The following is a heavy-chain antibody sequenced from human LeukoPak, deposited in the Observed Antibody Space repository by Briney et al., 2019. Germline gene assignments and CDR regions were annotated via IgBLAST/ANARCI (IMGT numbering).Heavy chain of an antibody. CDR3: ARDEDYSGSYYDYFDY. CDR1: GFTFSSYG. CDR2: IWYDGSNK. D-gene: IGHD1-26*01. J-gene: IGHJ4*02. V-gene: IGHV3-33*01. Sequence: GGSLRLSCAASGFTFSSYGMHWVRQAPGKGLEWVAVIWYDGSNKYYADSVKGRFTISRDNSKNTLYLQMNSLRAEDTAVYYCARDEDYSGSYYDYFDYWGQGTLVTVSS.